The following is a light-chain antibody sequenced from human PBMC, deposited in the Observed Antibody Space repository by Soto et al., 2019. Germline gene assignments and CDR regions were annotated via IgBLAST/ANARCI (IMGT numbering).Light chain of an antibody. CDR3: QRSRT. V-gene: IGKV1-5*03. CDR2: KAS. CDR1: QSFATW. Sequence: DIQMIQSPSTLSASIGDRVTITCRASQSFATWLAWYQKKPGKAPRLLIYKASSLQSGGPSRFSGSASGTEFTLTVSSLQPDDFATYYCQRSRTFGQGTKVEIK. J-gene: IGKJ1*01.